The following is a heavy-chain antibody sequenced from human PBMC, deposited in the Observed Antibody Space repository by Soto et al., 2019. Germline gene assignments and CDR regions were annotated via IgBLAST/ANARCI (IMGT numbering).Heavy chain of an antibody. CDR2: ITSNSDSI. CDR1: GFTFDDYA. Sequence: GGSLRLSCAASGFTFDDYAMHWVRQAPGKGLEWVSGITSNSDSIAYADSVKGRFTISRDNAKNSLYLQMNSLRAEDTALYYCVKEIDYNSGYYSFEFWGQGTLVTVSS. CDR3: VKEIDYNSGYYSFEF. V-gene: IGHV3-9*01. J-gene: IGHJ4*02. D-gene: IGHD6-19*01.